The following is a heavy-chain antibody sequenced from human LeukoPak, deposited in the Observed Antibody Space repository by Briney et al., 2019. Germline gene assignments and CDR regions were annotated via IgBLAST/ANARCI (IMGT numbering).Heavy chain of an antibody. J-gene: IGHJ4*02. CDR2: IYTSGST. D-gene: IGHD6-19*01. Sequence: SLTLSLTCTVSGGSISSGSYYWSWIRQPAGKGLEWIGRIYTSGSTNYNPSLKSRVSISVDTSKNQFSLKLSSVTAADTAVYYCARGRGSGHVLLPFDYWGQGTLVTVSS. CDR3: ARGRGSGHVLLPFDY. V-gene: IGHV4-61*02. CDR1: GGSISSGSYY.